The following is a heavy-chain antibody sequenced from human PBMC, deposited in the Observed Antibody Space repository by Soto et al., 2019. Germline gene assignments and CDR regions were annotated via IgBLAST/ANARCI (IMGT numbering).Heavy chain of an antibody. Sequence: QVQLQESGPGLVKPSGTLSLTCAVSGGSISSSNWWSWVRQPPGKGLKWIGEIYHSGSTNYNPSLKSRVTLSVDKSKNQFSLKLSSVTAADTAVYYCAYAPSVATKWFVPWGQGTLVTVSS. CDR1: GGSISSSNW. CDR3: AYAPSVATKWFVP. CDR2: IYHSGST. J-gene: IGHJ5*02. D-gene: IGHD2-15*01. V-gene: IGHV4-4*02.